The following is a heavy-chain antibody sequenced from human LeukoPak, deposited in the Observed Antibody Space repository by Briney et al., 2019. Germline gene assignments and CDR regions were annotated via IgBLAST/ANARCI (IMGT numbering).Heavy chain of an antibody. D-gene: IGHD4-11*01. Sequence: PGGSLRLSCEVSGFPFSSHAMSWVRQAPGRGLEWVSGISISADMTYYADSVQGRFIISRDNSKNTLYLQMDSLRVEDTAVYYCAKDAQRGFDYSNSLEYWGQGTLVTVSS. CDR2: ISISADMT. V-gene: IGHV3-23*01. CDR1: GFPFSSHA. CDR3: AKDAQRGFDYSNSLEY. J-gene: IGHJ4*02.